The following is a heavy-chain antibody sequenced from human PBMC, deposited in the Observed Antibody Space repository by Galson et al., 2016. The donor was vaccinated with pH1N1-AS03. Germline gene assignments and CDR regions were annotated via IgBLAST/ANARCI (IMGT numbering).Heavy chain of an antibody. J-gene: IGHJ6*02. CDR3: ARDPRGPCTSATSPTTHYFGMDV. D-gene: IGHD2-2*01. V-gene: IGHV1-2*04. CDR2: INTDSGVT. CDR1: GYIFTGFY. Sequence: SVKVSCKASGYIFTGFYVHWVRQAPGQGLEWMGCINTDSGVTNYAQKFKAWVTMPRDTSVGTAYMERYGRKSDDTAVYYCARDPRGPCTSATSPTTHYFGMDVWGQGTPVSVSS.